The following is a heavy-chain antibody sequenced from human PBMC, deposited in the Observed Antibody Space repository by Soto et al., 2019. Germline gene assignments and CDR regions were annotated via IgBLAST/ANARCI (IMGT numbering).Heavy chain of an antibody. CDR3: ARDLRYSSSWYYYYYGMDV. V-gene: IGHV4-4*07. Sequence: QVQLQESGPGLVKPSETLSLTCTVSGGSISSYYWSWIRQPAGKGLEWIGRIYTSGSTNYNPSLNSRVTMSVDTSKNQCSLKLSSVTAADTAVYYCARDLRYSSSWYYYYYGMDVWGQGTTVTVSS. D-gene: IGHD6-13*01. CDR1: GGSISSYY. CDR2: IYTSGST. J-gene: IGHJ6*02.